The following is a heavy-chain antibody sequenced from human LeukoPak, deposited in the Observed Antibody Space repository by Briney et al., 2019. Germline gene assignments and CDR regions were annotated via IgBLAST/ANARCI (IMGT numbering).Heavy chain of an antibody. Sequence: GGSLRLSCAASGFTFSSYWMSWVRQAPGKGLEWVANIKQDGGEKYYVEFVKGRFTISRDNVKNSLYLQMNSLRVEDTVVYYCARARGGYDLDYWGQGTLVTVSS. J-gene: IGHJ4*02. CDR3: ARARGGYDLDY. V-gene: IGHV3-7*01. CDR1: GFTFSSYW. D-gene: IGHD5-12*01. CDR2: IKQDGGEK.